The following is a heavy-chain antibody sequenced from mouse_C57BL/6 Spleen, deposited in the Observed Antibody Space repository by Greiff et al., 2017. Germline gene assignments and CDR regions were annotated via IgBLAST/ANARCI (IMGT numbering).Heavy chain of an antibody. D-gene: IGHD2-2*01. J-gene: IGHJ4*01. CDR3: ARGGHGYPDYYAMDY. V-gene: IGHV1-85*01. CDR1: GYTFTSYD. Sequence: VKLQESGPELVKPGASVKLSCKASGYTFTSYDINWVKQRPGQGLEWIGWIYPRDGSTKYNEKFKGKATLTVDTSSSTAYMELHSLTSEDSAVYFCARGGHGYPDYYAMDYWGQGTSVTVSS. CDR2: IYPRDGST.